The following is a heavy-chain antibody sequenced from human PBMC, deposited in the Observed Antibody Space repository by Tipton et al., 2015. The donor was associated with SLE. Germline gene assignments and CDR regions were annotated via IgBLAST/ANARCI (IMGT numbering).Heavy chain of an antibody. J-gene: IGHJ3*02. Sequence: TLSLTCAVSGYSISSGYYWSWIRQPPGKGLEWIGYIHNSGITNFNPSLRSRVTKSLDTSENHFSLNLSSVTVADTALYYCARAPYDTSSRGAFDTWGQGTMVTVSS. V-gene: IGHV4-61*03. CDR2: IHNSGIT. D-gene: IGHD3-16*01. CDR3: ARAPYDTSSRGAFDT. CDR1: GYSISSGYY.